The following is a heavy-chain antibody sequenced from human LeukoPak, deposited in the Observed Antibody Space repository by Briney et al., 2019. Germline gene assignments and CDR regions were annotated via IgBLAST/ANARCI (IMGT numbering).Heavy chain of an antibody. J-gene: IGHJ6*03. V-gene: IGHV4-4*09. Sequence: PADTLSLTRTVSCGSISSYYWSWIRQPPGEGLEWIGYIYTNVSTNYNPSLKSRVTISVDTSKNQFSLKLSSVTAADTAVYYCARHNPYSGYDYYYYYTDVWGKGTSVTVS. CDR3: ARHNPYSGYDYYYYYTDV. D-gene: IGHD5-12*01. CDR2: IYTNVST. CDR1: CGSISSYY.